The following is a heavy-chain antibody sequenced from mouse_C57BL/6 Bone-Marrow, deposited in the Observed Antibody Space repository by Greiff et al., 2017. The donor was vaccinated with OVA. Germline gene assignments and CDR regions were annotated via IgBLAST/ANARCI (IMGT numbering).Heavy chain of an antibody. D-gene: IGHD1-1*02. CDR3: SRYGYYAMDY. CDR2: IYPGDGDT. CDR1: GYAFSSYW. J-gene: IGHJ4*01. Sequence: QVQLQQSGAELVKPGASVKLSCKASGYAFSSYWMNWVKQRPGQGLEWIGQIYPGDGDTNYNGKFKGQATLTADKSSSTAYMQLSSLTSEDSAVYFWSRYGYYAMDYWGQGTSVTVSS. V-gene: IGHV1-80*01.